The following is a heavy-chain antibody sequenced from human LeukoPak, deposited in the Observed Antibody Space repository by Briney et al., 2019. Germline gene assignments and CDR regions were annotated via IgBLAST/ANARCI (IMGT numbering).Heavy chain of an antibody. Sequence: SVKVSCKVSGGTFSSYAIRWVRQAPGHGPEWMGGIFPFLVATDYAQRSHGRITSTPDNSPSTVYMELSSLRSEDTTVHYCAVQAHYKANLARAFYYMDVWGRGSPVTVSS. CDR3: AVQAHYKANLARAFYYMDV. J-gene: IGHJ6*03. CDR2: IFPFLVAT. D-gene: IGHD1-14*01. V-gene: IGHV1-69*06. CDR1: GGTFSSYA.